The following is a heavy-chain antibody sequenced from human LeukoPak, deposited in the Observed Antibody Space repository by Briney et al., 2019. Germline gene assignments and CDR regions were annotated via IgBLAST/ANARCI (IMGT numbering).Heavy chain of an antibody. V-gene: IGHV3-48*04. Sequence: GGSLRLSCIASGFVFSRDNMNWVRRAPGKGLEWVAHISEAIYYADSVQGRFTISRDNAKNSLYLQMSNLRAEDTAVYHCARFGYVAAVDVWGQGTPVTVSS. CDR2: ISEAI. D-gene: IGHD2-15*01. CDR3: ARFGYVAAVDV. CDR1: GFVFSRDN. J-gene: IGHJ4*02.